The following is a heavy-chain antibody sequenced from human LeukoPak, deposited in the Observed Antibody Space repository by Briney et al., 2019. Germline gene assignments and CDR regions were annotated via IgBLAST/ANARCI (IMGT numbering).Heavy chain of an antibody. CDR3: AKAILSGTFDY. J-gene: IGHJ4*02. D-gene: IGHD2/OR15-2a*01. CDR1: GFTFSSYG. V-gene: IGHV3-23*01. Sequence: GGSLTLSCAASGFTFSSYGMSWIRQAPGKGLEWVSAISGTGGSTYYADSVKGRFTISRDNSHNTLYLQMSSLKAGDTGRYYCAKAILSGTFDYWGQGTQVTVSS. CDR2: ISGTGGST.